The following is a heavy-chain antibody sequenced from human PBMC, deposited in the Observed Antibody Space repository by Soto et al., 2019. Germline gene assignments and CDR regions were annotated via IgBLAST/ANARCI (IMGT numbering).Heavy chain of an antibody. D-gene: IGHD3-16*01. J-gene: IGHJ4*02. CDR2: ISAHNGNT. Sequence: QVQSVQSGAEVKKPGASVKVSCKASGYTFISYGIIWVRQAPGQGLEWMGWISAHNGNTNYAQKFQRRVTMTTDTSTSTADMELRSLRSDDTAVYYCARIDYWGFDYWGQGTLVTVSS. CDR3: ARIDYWGFDY. V-gene: IGHV1-18*04. CDR1: GYTFISYG.